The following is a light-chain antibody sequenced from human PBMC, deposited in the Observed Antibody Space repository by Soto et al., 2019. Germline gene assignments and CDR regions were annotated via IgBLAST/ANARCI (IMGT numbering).Light chain of an antibody. V-gene: IGKV3-15*01. CDR2: GAS. Sequence: IAMTQYQANLSVSAGESATLSCRASQSVSNHLGWFQHRHGQVPRLLISGASTRVPGIPARFSGSGSGTECTITISGLKSEDCAVYDGQQASNWTRTFGQGTKVDIK. J-gene: IGKJ1*01. CDR3: QQASNWTRT. CDR1: QSVSNH.